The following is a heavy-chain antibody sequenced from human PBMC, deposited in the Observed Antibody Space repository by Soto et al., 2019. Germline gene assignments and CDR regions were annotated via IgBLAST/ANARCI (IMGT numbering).Heavy chain of an antibody. CDR2: ISYDGSNK. CDR1: GFTFSSYG. V-gene: IGHV3-30*18. J-gene: IGHJ4*02. Sequence: QVPLVESGGGVVQPGRSLRLSCAASGFTFSSYGMHWVRQAPGKGLEWVAVISYDGSNKYYADSVKGRFTISRDNSKHTLYLQMNSLRAEDTAVYYWANEDSGGYAWYFDYWGQGTLVTVSS. D-gene: IGHD3-22*01. CDR3: ANEDSGGYAWYFDY.